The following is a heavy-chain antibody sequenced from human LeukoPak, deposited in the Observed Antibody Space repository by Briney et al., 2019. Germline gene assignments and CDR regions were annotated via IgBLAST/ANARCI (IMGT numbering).Heavy chain of an antibody. CDR1: GYTFTSYA. CDR3: ARRVLRFLEWLSHDAFDI. Sequence: ASVKVSCTASGYTFTSYAMQWVRQAPGQRLEWMGWISAGNGNTKYSQKFQGRVTITRDTSASTAYMELSSLRSEDTAVYYCARRVLRFLEWLSHDAFDIWGQGTMVTVSS. V-gene: IGHV1-3*01. J-gene: IGHJ3*02. D-gene: IGHD3-3*01. CDR2: ISAGNGNT.